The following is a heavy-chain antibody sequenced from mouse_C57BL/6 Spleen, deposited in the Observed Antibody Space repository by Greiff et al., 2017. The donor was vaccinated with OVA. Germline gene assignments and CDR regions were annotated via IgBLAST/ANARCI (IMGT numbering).Heavy chain of an antibody. CDR1: GFTFSDYG. CDR2: ISSGSSTI. Sequence: EVKLVESGGGLVKPGGSLKLSCAASGFTFSDYGMHWVRQAPEKGLEWVAYISSGSSTIYYADTVKGRFTISRDNAKNTLFLQMTSLTSEDTAMYYCARDSNYYFDYWGQGTTLTVSS. D-gene: IGHD2-5*01. V-gene: IGHV5-17*01. CDR3: ARDSNYYFDY. J-gene: IGHJ2*01.